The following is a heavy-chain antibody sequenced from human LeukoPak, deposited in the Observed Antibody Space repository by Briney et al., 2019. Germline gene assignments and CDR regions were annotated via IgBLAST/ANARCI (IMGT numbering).Heavy chain of an antibody. Sequence: GGSLRLSCAASRFTFSSYAMHWVRQAPGEGLEWVAVIPYDGSNKYYADSVKGRFTISRDNFKNTLYLQMNSLRAEDTAVYYCAKDRDSSGYYFWYFDLWGRGTLVTVSS. D-gene: IGHD3-22*01. CDR2: IPYDGSNK. CDR3: AKDRDSSGYYFWYFDL. V-gene: IGHV3-30*18. CDR1: RFTFSSYA. J-gene: IGHJ2*01.